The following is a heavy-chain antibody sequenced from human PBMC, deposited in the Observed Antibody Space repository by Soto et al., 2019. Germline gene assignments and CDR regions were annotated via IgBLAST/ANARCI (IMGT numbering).Heavy chain of an antibody. V-gene: IGHV4-39*01. CDR2: IYYSGST. D-gene: IGHD6-13*01. J-gene: IGHJ6*02. Sequence: SETLSLTCTVSGGSISSSSYYWGWIRQPPGKGLEWIGSIYYSGSTYCNPSLKSRVTISVDTSKNQFSLKLSSVTAADTAVYYCASHSAALVLPLYYYYYGMDVWGQGTTVTVSS. CDR3: ASHSAALVLPLYYYYYGMDV. CDR1: GGSISSSSYY.